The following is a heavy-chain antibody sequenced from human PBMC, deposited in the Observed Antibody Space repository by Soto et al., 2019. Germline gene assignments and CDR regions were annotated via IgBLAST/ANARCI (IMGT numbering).Heavy chain of an antibody. CDR3: ARDLVVVVADPLYNWFDP. CDR1: GYTFTSYG. CDR2: ISAYNGNT. Sequence: ASVKVSCKASGYTFTSYGISWVRQAPGQGLEWMGWISAYNGNTNYAQKLQGRVTMTTDTSTSTAYMELRSLRSDDTAVYYCARDLVVVVADPLYNWFDPWGQGTLVTVSS. V-gene: IGHV1-18*01. J-gene: IGHJ5*02. D-gene: IGHD2-15*01.